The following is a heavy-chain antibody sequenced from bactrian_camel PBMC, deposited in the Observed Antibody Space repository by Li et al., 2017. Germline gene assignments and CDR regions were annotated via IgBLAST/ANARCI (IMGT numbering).Heavy chain of an antibody. CDR1: GFGFSTHA. V-gene: IGHV3-2*01. J-gene: IGHJ6*01. CDR3: ATETFGGSWSPRSDFGY. CDR2: ISADGTNI. D-gene: IGHD2*01. Sequence: HVQLVESGGGLVQPGGSLRLSCQASGFGFSTHAMSWVRQTPGKGLEWVSTISADGTNIYDSDSVKGRFTISRDQTKNTVYLQMNSLKSEDTALYYCATETFGGSWSPRSDFGYWGQGTQVTFS.